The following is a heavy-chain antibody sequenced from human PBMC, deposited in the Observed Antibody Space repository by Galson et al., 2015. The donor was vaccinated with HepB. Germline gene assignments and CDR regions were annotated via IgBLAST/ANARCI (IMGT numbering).Heavy chain of an antibody. D-gene: IGHD6-13*01. V-gene: IGHV3-7*01. J-gene: IGHJ5*02. CDR1: GFTFSSYW. Sequence: LSCAGSGFTFSSYWMSWVRQAPGKGLEWVANINEDGSEKFYVDSVKGRFTISRDNAKNSMYLQMNSLRAEDTAVYYCARDRVVAGGGDWFDPWGQGTLVTVSS. CDR3: ARDRVVAGGGDWFDP. CDR2: INEDGSEK.